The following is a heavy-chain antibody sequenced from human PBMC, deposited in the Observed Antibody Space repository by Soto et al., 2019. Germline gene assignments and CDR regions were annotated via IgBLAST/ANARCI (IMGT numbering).Heavy chain of an antibody. CDR2: IYYSGST. CDR3: ASSYDSSGYYLFDY. CDR1: GGSISSGDYY. J-gene: IGHJ4*02. D-gene: IGHD3-22*01. V-gene: IGHV4-30-4*01. Sequence: LSLTCTVSGGSISSGDYYWSWIRQPPGKGLEWIGYIYYSGSTYYNPSLKSRVTISVDTSKNQFCLKLSSVTAADMAVYYCASSYDSSGYYLFDYWGQGTLVTVSS.